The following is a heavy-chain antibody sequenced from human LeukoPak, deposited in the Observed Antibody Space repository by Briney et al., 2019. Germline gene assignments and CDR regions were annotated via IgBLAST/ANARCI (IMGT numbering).Heavy chain of an antibody. CDR3: ARGGPWTYYYDSGGPKEFDF. CDR2: IYDSGST. J-gene: IGHJ4*02. D-gene: IGHD3-22*01. CDR1: GGSISSGGYY. V-gene: IGHV4-31*03. Sequence: SQTLSLTCTVSGGSISSGGYYWSWIRQHPGKGLEWIGYIYDSGSTDYNSSLKSRVTISVDTSKNQFSLKLTSVTAADTAVYYCARGGPWTYYYDSGGPKEFDFWGQGTLATVSS.